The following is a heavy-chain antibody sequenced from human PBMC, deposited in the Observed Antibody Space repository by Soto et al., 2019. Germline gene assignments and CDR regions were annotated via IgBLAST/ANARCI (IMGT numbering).Heavy chain of an antibody. V-gene: IGHV3-15*07. J-gene: IGHJ5*02. CDR3: TTDPDHRPYYYDSSGPNWFDP. Sequence: GGSLTLYSRSSGFNFSNAWMNWVRQAPGKGLEWVGRIKSKTDGGTTDYAAPVKGRFTISRDDSKNTLYLQMNSLKTEDTAVYYCTTDPDHRPYYYDSSGPNWFDPWGQGTLVTVSS. CDR2: IKSKTDGGTT. CDR1: GFNFSNAW. D-gene: IGHD3-22*01.